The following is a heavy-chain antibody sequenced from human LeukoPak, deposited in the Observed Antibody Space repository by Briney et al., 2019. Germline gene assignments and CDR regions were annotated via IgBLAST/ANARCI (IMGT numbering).Heavy chain of an antibody. CDR1: GYRFSNHW. CDR2: IYPGDSDT. Sequence: GESLKISCKGSGYRFSNHWIGWVRQMPGKGLGWMGIIYPGDSDTRYSPSFQGQVTISADKSINTAYLQWSSLKASDTAMYYCARRPQGYGGSVDYWGQGTLVTVSS. D-gene: IGHD4-23*01. V-gene: IGHV5-51*01. CDR3: ARRPQGYGGSVDY. J-gene: IGHJ4*02.